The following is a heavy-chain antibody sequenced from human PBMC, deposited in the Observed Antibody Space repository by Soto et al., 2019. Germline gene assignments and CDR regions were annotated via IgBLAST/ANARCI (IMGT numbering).Heavy chain of an antibody. CDR3: ARALNYGVSTVYYDFFDT. J-gene: IGHJ3*02. D-gene: IGHD3-22*01. Sequence: VQLVESGGGLVQPGGSLRLSCLASGFTFSTSWMTWVRQAPGKGLEWVANMKGDGSKENYVDSVKGRFTISRDNAKNSLFLHMNSLRDEDTALYYCARALNYGVSTVYYDFFDTWGQGTMVTVSP. CDR2: MKGDGSKE. CDR1: GFTFSTSW. V-gene: IGHV3-7*01.